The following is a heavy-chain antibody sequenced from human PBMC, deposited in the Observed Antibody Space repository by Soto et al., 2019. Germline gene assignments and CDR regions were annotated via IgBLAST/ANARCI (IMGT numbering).Heavy chain of an antibody. Sequence: NPGGSLRLSCAASGFTFSSYSMNWVRQAPGKGLEWVSSISSSSSYIYYADSVKGRFTISRDNAKNSLYLQMNSLRAEDTAVYYCARDLPPDSSGCHDYWGQGTLVTVSS. CDR1: GFTFSSYS. CDR2: ISSSSSYI. D-gene: IGHD6-19*01. V-gene: IGHV3-21*01. J-gene: IGHJ4*02. CDR3: ARDLPPDSSGCHDY.